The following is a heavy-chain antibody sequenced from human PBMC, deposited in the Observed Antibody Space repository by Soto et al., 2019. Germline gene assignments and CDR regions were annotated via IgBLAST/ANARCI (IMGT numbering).Heavy chain of an antibody. CDR3: ASSYGSGYRAFDY. V-gene: IGHV1-69*02. D-gene: IGHD3-10*01. J-gene: IGHJ4*02. Sequence: QVQLVQSGAGVKKPGSSVRVSCKASGDTFSFYSINWVRQAPGLGLEWMGRINPILSMSNYAQRFQGRVTVTADKSTSTAYMELSSLRSEDTAMYYCASSYGSGYRAFDYWGQGALVTVSS. CDR2: INPILSMS. CDR1: GDTFSFYS.